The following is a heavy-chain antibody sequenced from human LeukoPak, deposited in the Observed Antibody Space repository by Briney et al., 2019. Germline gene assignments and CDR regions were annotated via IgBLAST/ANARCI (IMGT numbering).Heavy chain of an antibody. CDR1: GFTSSRSW. J-gene: IGHJ4*02. Sequence: PGGSLRLSCAASGFTSSRSWMHWVRQAPGKGLVWVSRTNDDGSTTNYADSVKDRFTISRDNAKNTLYLQMNSLRAEDTAVYYCARALGSSSDYWGQGTLVTVAS. CDR2: TNDDGSTT. D-gene: IGHD3-10*01. V-gene: IGHV3-74*01. CDR3: ARALGSSSDY.